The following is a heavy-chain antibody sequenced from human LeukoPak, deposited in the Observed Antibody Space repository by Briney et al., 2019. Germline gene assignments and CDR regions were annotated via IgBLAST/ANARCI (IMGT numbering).Heavy chain of an antibody. J-gene: IGHJ3*02. D-gene: IGHD3-16*01. Sequence: AASVKVSCKTSGYIFTGYYMHWVRQAPGQGLEWMGWITPNNGGTNYAQNLQGRVTITTDTSMSTAYMELTGLRSDDTAIYYCARLINGGRAFDIWGQGTVVTVSS. V-gene: IGHV1-2*02. CDR2: ITPNNGGT. CDR1: GYIFTGYY. CDR3: ARLINGGRAFDI.